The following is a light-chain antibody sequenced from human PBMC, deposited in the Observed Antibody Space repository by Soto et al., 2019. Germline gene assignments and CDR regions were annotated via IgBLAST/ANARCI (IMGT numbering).Light chain of an antibody. Sequence: DIQMTQSPSSLSASIGDRVTIACRASQGINNYLAWYQQKPGKVPNLLIDHASTLQSGVPSRFSGSGSGTDFTLSISSLHPEDVATYSCQNYDNVPVIFGPATKVDTK. CDR1: QGINNY. V-gene: IGKV1-27*01. J-gene: IGKJ3*01. CDR3: QNYDNVPVI. CDR2: HAS.